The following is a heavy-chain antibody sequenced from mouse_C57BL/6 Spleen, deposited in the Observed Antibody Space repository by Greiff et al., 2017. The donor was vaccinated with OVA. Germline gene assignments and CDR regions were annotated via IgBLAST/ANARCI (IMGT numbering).Heavy chain of an antibody. CDR3: ARGEVYDYDWYFDV. CDR2: INPNNGGT. D-gene: IGHD2-4*01. Sequence: VQLKQSGPELVKPGASVKMSCKASGYTFTDYNMHWVKQSHGKSLEWIGYINPNNGGTSYNQKFKGKATLTVNKSSSTAYMELRSLTSEDSAVYYCARGEVYDYDWYFDVWGTGTTVTVSS. V-gene: IGHV1-22*01. CDR1: GYTFTDYN. J-gene: IGHJ1*03.